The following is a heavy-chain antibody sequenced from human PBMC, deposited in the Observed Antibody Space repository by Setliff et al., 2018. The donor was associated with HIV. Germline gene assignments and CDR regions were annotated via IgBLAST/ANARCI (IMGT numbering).Heavy chain of an antibody. CDR1: GGSISSYY. Sequence: SETLSLTCTVSGGSISSYYWSWIRQPPGKALEWIGYIYTSGSTNYNPSLKSRVTISIDTSKKQFSLRLTSVTAADSAVYYCARESYGSGTYDYWGQGTLVTVSP. J-gene: IGHJ4*02. CDR3: ARESYGSGTYDY. D-gene: IGHD3-10*01. V-gene: IGHV4-4*08. CDR2: IYTSGST.